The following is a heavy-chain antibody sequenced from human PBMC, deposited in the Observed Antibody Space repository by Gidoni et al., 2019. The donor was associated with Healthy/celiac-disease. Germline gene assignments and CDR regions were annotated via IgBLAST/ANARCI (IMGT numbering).Heavy chain of an antibody. Sequence: EVQLLESGGGLVQPGDSLRLSCAASGFTFRSYAMTWVRQAPGKGLDWVSSISGGADTTHYADSVKGRFTISRDNSKNTLYLQMNSLRAEDTALYYCAKYYYVSGNNKAFDSWGQGTLVTVSS. CDR1: GFTFRSYA. CDR3: AKYYYVSGNNKAFDS. D-gene: IGHD3-10*01. J-gene: IGHJ5*01. V-gene: IGHV3-23*01. CDR2: ISGGADTT.